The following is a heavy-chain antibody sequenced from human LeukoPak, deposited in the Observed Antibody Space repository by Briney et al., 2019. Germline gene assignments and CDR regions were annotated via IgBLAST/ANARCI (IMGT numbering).Heavy chain of an antibody. CDR3: TTDGRLRWYTDAFDI. Sequence: KAGGSLRLSCAASGLTFSNAWMSWVRQAPGKGREWVAHIKSKTDGGTTEYAAPVKGRFTISRDDSKNTLYLQLNSLKTEDTALYYCTTDGRLRWYTDAFDIWGQGTMVTVSP. V-gene: IGHV3-15*01. J-gene: IGHJ3*02. D-gene: IGHD4-23*01. CDR1: GLTFSNAW. CDR2: IKSKTDGGTT.